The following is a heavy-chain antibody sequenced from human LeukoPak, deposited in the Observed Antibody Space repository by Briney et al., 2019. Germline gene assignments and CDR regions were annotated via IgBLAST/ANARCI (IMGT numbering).Heavy chain of an antibody. V-gene: IGHV4-39*07. D-gene: IGHD2-15*01. CDR2: IYYSGST. CDR3: ARDRGYCSGGSCYEHDAFDI. J-gene: IGHJ3*02. CDR1: GGSISSSSYY. Sequence: PSETLSLTCTVSGGSISSSSYYWGWIRQPPGKGLEWIGSIYYSGSTYYNPSLKSRVTISVDTSKNQFSLKLSSVTAADTAVYYCARDRGYCSGGSCYEHDAFDIWGQGTMVTVSS.